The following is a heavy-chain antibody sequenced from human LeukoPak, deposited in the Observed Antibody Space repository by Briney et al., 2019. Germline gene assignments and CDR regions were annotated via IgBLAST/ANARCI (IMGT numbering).Heavy chain of an antibody. Sequence: PGGSLRLSCAASGFTFSSYAMHWVRQAPGKGLEYVSAISSNGGSTYYANSGKGRCTISRENAKKTLYLQMNSLRAEDTAVYYCARRGPLLIWGPKNNWFDPWGQGTLVTVSS. CDR3: ARRGPLLIWGPKNNWFDP. CDR1: GFTFSSYA. D-gene: IGHD3-16*01. J-gene: IGHJ5*02. CDR2: ISSNGGST. V-gene: IGHV3-64*01.